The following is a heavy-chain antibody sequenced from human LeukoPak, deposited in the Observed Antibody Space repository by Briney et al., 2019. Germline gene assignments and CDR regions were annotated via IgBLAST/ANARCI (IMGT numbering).Heavy chain of an antibody. D-gene: IGHD6-13*01. Sequence: GGSLRLSCAASTFTFSSYAMHWVRQAPGKGLEWVAVISYDGSNKYYADSAKGRFTISRDNSKNTLYLQMNSLRAEDTAVYYGRRRTQPYYFVYWGQGSLVTVSS. CDR2: ISYDGSNK. J-gene: IGHJ4*02. CDR3: RRRTQPYYFVY. CDR1: TFTFSSYA. V-gene: IGHV3-30*04.